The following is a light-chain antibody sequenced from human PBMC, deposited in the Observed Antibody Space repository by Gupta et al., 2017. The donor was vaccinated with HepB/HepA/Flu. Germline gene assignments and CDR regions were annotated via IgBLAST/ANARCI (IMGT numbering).Light chain of an antibody. J-gene: IGKJ4*01. CDR2: WAS. V-gene: IGKV4-1*01. Sequence: DIVMTQSPDSLTVSLGERATINCKSSQSVLYTPSNQNHLAWYQQKPGQPPKQLISWASTRESEVPDRFSGSWSGTDFTLTISSLQAEDVAVYYCQQYYSNHLTFGGGTKVEIK. CDR3: QQYYSNHLT. CDR1: QSVLYTPSNQNH.